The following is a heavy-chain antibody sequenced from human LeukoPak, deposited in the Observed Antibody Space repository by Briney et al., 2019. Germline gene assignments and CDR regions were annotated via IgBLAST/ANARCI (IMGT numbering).Heavy chain of an antibody. Sequence: GESLKISCKGSGYSFTSYWIGWVRQMPGKGLEWMGWINPNSGGTNYAQKFQGRVTMTRDTSISTAYMELSRLRSDDTAVYYCAGGYCSGGSCYDFDYWGQGTLVTVSS. CDR1: GYSFTSYW. J-gene: IGHJ4*02. CDR2: INPNSGGT. V-gene: IGHV1-2*02. D-gene: IGHD2-15*01. CDR3: AGGYCSGGSCYDFDY.